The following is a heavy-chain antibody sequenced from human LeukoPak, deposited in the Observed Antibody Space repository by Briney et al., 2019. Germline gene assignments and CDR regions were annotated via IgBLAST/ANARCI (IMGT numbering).Heavy chain of an antibody. CDR1: GLTFSSYG. CDR3: ARDLKYSSGTFDY. D-gene: IGHD6-19*01. Sequence: PGGSLRLSCAASGLTFSSYGMHWVRQAPGKGLEWVAVISYDGSNKYYADSVKGRFTISRDNSKNTLYLQMNSLRAEDTAVYYCARDLKYSSGTFDYWGQGTLVTVSS. CDR2: ISYDGSNK. V-gene: IGHV3-30*03. J-gene: IGHJ4*02.